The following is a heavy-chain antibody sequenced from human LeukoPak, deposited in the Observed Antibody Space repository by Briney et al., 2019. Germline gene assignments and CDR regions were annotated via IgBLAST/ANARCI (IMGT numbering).Heavy chain of an antibody. CDR1: GFTFITSA. J-gene: IGHJ6*02. D-gene: IGHD5-12*01. V-gene: IGHV1-58*02. CDR2: IVAGSFNT. CDR3: AAWDHEDTSGYGHGLAD. Sequence: TSVKVSCKASGFTFITSAMQWVRRARGQGLEWIGWIVAGSFNTEYAEKFQDRATITWDTSTFEVYMDLRGLTHDDTAVYFCAAWDHEDTSGYGHGLADWGQGTSVIVSS.